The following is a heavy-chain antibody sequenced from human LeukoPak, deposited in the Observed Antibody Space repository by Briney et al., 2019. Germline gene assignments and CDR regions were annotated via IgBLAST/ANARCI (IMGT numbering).Heavy chain of an antibody. Sequence: TLCLSSAASGFTSCNFAMHSGCDAPARGEEWGVVIIDDGTNKNYAASLKGRFTISGDNSKNKLYLQMNSLRAEDTAVFYCARTTTPTGSDVFDIWGQGTMVTVS. CDR2: IIDDGTNK. V-gene: IGHV3-30-3*01. CDR1: GFTSCNFA. J-gene: IGHJ3*02. D-gene: IGHD1-1*01. CDR3: ARTTTPTGSDVFDI.